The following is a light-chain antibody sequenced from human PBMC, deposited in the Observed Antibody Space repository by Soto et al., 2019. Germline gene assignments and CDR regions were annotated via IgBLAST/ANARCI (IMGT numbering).Light chain of an antibody. CDR3: SSYAGSNIL. J-gene: IGLJ2*01. CDR2: EVS. V-gene: IGLV2-8*01. Sequence: QSSLTQPPSASGSPGQSVTISCTGTSSDVGGYNYVSWYQQHPGKAPKLMIYEVSKRPSGVPDRFSGSKSGNTASLTVSGLDAEDEADYYCSSYAGSNILFGGGTKLTVL. CDR1: SSDVGGYNY.